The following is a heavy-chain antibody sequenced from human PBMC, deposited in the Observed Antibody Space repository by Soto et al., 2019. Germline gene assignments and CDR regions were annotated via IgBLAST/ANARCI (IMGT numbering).Heavy chain of an antibody. V-gene: IGHV1-69*12. Sequence: QVQLVQSGAEVKKPGSSVKVSCKASGGTFSNCAISWVRQAPGQGLEGMGGIITIFGTTNYAQKFLGRVTITADESTSTAYMERSSLRSEDPAVYYCARGDGSGRYYYYYGMDVWGQGTTVTVSS. CDR1: GGTFSNCA. CDR3: ARGDGSGRYYYYYGMDV. J-gene: IGHJ6*02. CDR2: IITIFGTT. D-gene: IGHD6-19*01.